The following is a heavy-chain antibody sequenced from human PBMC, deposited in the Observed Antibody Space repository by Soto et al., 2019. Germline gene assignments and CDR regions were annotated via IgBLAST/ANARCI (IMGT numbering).Heavy chain of an antibody. D-gene: IGHD3-10*01. Sequence: SVKVSCKASGFTFTSSAVQWVRQARGQRLQWIGWIVVGSGNTNYAQKFQERVTITRDMSTSTAYMELSSLRSEDTAVYYCAADYRGDNWFDPWGKGTVVTVSS. CDR1: GFTFTSSA. J-gene: IGHJ5*02. V-gene: IGHV1-58*01. CDR2: IVVGSGNT. CDR3: AADYRGDNWFDP.